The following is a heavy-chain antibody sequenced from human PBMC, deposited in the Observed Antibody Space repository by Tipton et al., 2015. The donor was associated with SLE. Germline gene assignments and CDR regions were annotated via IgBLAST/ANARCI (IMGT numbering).Heavy chain of an antibody. V-gene: IGHV3-33*01. CDR1: GFTFSRYA. CDR3: ARESGSYPGHFDY. J-gene: IGHJ4*02. D-gene: IGHD1-26*01. Sequence: SLRLSCAASGFTFSRYAMHWVRQAPGKGLEWVAVIWFDGSNKYYGDSVQGRFTISRDNSKNSVYLEMNSLRVEDTAVYYCARESGSYPGHFDYWGQGSLVTLSS. CDR2: IWFDGSNK.